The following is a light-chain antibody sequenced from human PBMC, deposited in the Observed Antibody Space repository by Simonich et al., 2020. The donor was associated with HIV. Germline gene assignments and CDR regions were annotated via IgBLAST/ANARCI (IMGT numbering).Light chain of an antibody. V-gene: IGKV3-15*01. Sequence: TQSPSSLSASVGDRVTITCRASQGISSALAWYQQKPGQAPRLLIYSASSRATGIPARFIGSGFGTEFTLTISSMQSEDFALYYCQQYNNWPSPFTFGPGTKVDIK. CDR1: QGISSA. J-gene: IGKJ3*01. CDR2: SAS. CDR3: QQYNNWPSPFT.